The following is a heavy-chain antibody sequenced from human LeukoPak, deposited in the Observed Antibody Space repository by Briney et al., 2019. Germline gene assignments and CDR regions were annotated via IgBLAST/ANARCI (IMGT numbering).Heavy chain of an antibody. J-gene: IGHJ3*02. D-gene: IGHD1-14*01. CDR2: ISGSGSTI. CDR1: EFTFSTYS. CDR3: ARRTYDAFDI. Sequence: GGSLRLPCAASEFTFSTYSMNWVRQAPGKGLEWVSYISGSGSTIYYADSVKGRFTISRDNAQNSLYLQMNSLRDEDTAVYYCARRTYDAFDIWGQGTMVTVSS. V-gene: IGHV3-48*02.